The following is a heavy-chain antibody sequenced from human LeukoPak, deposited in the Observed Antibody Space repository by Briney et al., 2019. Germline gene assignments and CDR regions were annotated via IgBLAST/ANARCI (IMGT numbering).Heavy chain of an antibody. V-gene: IGHV3-53*01. D-gene: IGHD3-3*01. J-gene: IGHJ4*02. CDR2: IYSGDNT. Sequence: PGGSLRLSCAASGVTVSSNYMSWVRPAPGKGLEWVSVIYSGDNTFYADSVKGRFTISRDNSKNTLYLQINSLRAEDTAMYYCARHTNDLWGGFDYWGQGTLVTVSS. CDR3: ARHTNDLWGGFDY. CDR1: GVTVSSNY.